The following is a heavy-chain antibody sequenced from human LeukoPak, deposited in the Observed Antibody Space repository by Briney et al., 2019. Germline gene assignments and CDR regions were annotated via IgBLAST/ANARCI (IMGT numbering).Heavy chain of an antibody. CDR2: TYYRSKWYS. CDR3: ARDYDVLTAYPPTQLFDP. D-gene: IGHD3-9*01. V-gene: IGHV6-1*01. CDR1: GDSVSRNTAG. Sequence: PSQTLSLTCAISGDSVSRNTAGWSWIRQSPSRGLEWLGRTYYRSKWYSDFAPSVRNRITINPDTSKNQFSLKLNSVTAADTAVYYCARDYDVLTAYPPTQLFDPWGQGTLVTVSS. J-gene: IGHJ5*02.